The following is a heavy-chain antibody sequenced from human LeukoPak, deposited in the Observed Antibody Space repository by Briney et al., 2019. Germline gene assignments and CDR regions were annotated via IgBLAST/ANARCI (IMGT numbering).Heavy chain of an antibody. D-gene: IGHD2-8*01. CDR1: GFTFSSFT. J-gene: IGHJ4*02. CDR2: ITGSSTHI. Sequence: GGSLRLSCASSGFTFSSFTMNWVRQAPGKGLEWVSSITGSSTHIYYADSVKGRFTISRDNAKDSLYLQMNSLRADDTAVYYCARAQTMVSGYWGQGTLVTVSS. V-gene: IGHV3-21*01. CDR3: ARAQTMVSGY.